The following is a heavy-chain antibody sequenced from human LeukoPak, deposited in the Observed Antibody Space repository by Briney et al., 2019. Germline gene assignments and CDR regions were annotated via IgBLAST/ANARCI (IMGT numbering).Heavy chain of an antibody. CDR1: GFTFSSYA. D-gene: IGHD6-19*01. Sequence: GGSLRLSCAASGFTFSSYAMSWVRQAPGKGLEWVSAISGSGGSSYYADSGKGRFTISRDNSKNTLYLQINSLRAEDTAVYYCAKELTAVAASGGFSGDYWGQGTLVTVSS. CDR2: ISGSGGSS. J-gene: IGHJ4*02. CDR3: AKELTAVAASGGFSGDY. V-gene: IGHV3-23*01.